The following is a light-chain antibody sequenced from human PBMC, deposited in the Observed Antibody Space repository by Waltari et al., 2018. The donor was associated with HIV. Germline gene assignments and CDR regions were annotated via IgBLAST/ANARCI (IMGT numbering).Light chain of an antibody. V-gene: IGKV3-20*01. CDR2: GAS. Sequence: EIVLTQSPGTLSLSPGERATLSCRASQRIISNYLAWYQQKPGQAPRLLIYGASGRATGIPDRFSGSGSGTDFTLTISRLEPEDFAVYSCQQYGTSPYTFGQGTKLEIK. J-gene: IGKJ2*01. CDR3: QQYGTSPYT. CDR1: QRIISNY.